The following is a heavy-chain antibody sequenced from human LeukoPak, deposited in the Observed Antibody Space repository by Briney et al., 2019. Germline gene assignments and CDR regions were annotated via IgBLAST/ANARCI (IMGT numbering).Heavy chain of an antibody. V-gene: IGHV3-23*01. CDR2: MSGSGGST. CDR1: GFTFSTYA. D-gene: IGHD3-16*01. Sequence: GGSLRLSCAASGFTFSTYAMSWVRQAPGKGLEWVSGMSGSGGSTYYADSVKGRFTISRDNSKNTLFLQMNTLRAEDTAIYYCAKDREYSYVYDAFDIWGQGPLVTVSS. CDR3: AKDREYSYVYDAFDI. J-gene: IGHJ3*02.